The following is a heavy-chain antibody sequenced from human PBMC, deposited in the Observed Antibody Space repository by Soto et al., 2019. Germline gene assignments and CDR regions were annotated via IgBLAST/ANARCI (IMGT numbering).Heavy chain of an antibody. J-gene: IGHJ6*02. CDR1: GYTFTSYG. Sequence: ASVKVSCKASGYTFTSYGISWVRQAPGQGLEWMGWISAYNGNTNYAQKLQGRVTMTTDTSTSTAYMELRGLRSDDTAVYYCARDFVLLWFGEPSWSNSNYYGMDVWGQGTTVTVSS. CDR2: ISAYNGNT. V-gene: IGHV1-18*01. D-gene: IGHD3-10*01. CDR3: ARDFVLLWFGEPSWSNSNYYGMDV.